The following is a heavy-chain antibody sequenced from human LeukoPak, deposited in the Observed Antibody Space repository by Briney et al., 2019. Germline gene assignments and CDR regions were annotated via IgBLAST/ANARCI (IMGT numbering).Heavy chain of an antibody. D-gene: IGHD3-10*01. J-gene: IGHJ5*02. Sequence: GGSLRLSCAASGFTFSDYYMSWIRQAPGKGLEWVSYISSSRSYTNYADSVKGRFTISRDNAKNSLYLQMNSLRAEDTAVYYCARPLGTGAFGELSWGQGTLVTVSS. CDR2: ISSSRSYT. CDR1: GFTFSDYY. CDR3: ARPLGTGAFGELS. V-gene: IGHV3-11*06.